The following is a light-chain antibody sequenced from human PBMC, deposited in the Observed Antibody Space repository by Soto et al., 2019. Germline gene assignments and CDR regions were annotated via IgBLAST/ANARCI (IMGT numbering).Light chain of an antibody. Sequence: QSALTQPRSVSGSPGQSVTISCSGTSSDVGGYKYVSWYQQHPGKDPKLMIYDVNKRPSGVPDRFSGSKSGNTASLTISGLQADDEADYYCCSYAGSSHVIFGGGTKLTVL. V-gene: IGLV2-11*01. CDR1: SSDVGGYKY. J-gene: IGLJ2*01. CDR3: CSYAGSSHVI. CDR2: DVN.